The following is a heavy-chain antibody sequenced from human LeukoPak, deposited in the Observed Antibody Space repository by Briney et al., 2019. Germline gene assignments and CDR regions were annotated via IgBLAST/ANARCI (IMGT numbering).Heavy chain of an antibody. CDR2: INPNSGGT. CDR3: AREAVGAAAGLDY. Sequence: GASVKVSCKASGYTFTGYYMHWVRQAPGQGLEWMGWINPNSGGTNYAQKFQGRVIMTRDTSISTVYMELSRLRSDGTAVYYCAREAVGAAAGLDYWGQGTLVTVSS. J-gene: IGHJ4*02. V-gene: IGHV1-2*02. D-gene: IGHD6-13*01. CDR1: GYTFTGYY.